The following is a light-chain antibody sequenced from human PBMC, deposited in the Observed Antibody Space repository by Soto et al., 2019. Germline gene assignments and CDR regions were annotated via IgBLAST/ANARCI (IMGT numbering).Light chain of an antibody. J-gene: IGKJ2*01. CDR2: DAS. Sequence: EIVMTQSPATLSVSPGERATLSCRASQSVSSNLAWYQQKPGQAPRLLIYDASTRATGIPARLSGSGSRTEFTLTISSLQSQDFAVYYCQQHTNWPPYTFGQGNKLEIK. CDR1: QSVSSN. CDR3: QQHTNWPPYT. V-gene: IGKV3-15*01.